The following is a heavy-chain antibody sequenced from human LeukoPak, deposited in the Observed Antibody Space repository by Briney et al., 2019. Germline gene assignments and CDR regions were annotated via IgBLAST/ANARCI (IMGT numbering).Heavy chain of an antibody. J-gene: IGHJ6*02. Sequence: EASMKVSCKASGYTFTSYDINWVRQATGQGLEWMGWMNPNNGNTGYAQKFQGRVTMTRSTSISTAYMELSSLRSEDTAVYYCARLASSSWPLYYYYGMDVWGQGTTVTVSS. CDR1: GYTFTSYD. CDR2: MNPNNGNT. V-gene: IGHV1-8*01. CDR3: ARLASSSWPLYYYYGMDV. D-gene: IGHD6-13*01.